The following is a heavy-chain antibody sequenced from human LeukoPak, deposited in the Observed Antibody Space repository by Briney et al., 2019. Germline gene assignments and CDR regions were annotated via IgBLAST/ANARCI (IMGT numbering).Heavy chain of an antibody. CDR1: GFSFDDYG. CDR2: INWNGGST. CDR3: ARVRGGFGESDL. Sequence: GGSLRLSCAASGFSFDDYGMSWVRQAPGKGLEWVSGINWNGGSTGYADSVKGRFTISRDNAKNSLSLQMNSLRAEDTAVYYCARVRGGFGESDLWGQGTLVTVSS. D-gene: IGHD3-10*01. V-gene: IGHV3-20*04. J-gene: IGHJ5*02.